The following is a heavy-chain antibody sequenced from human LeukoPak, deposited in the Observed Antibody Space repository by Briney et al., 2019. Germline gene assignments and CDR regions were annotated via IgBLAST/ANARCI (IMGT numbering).Heavy chain of an antibody. Sequence: GSLRLSCAASGFTFSSYGMNWVRQAPGKGLEWIGNIYYSGSTYYNPSLKSRVTISVDMSKDQFSLKLSSVTAADTAVYYCARVAAKTVDYWGQGTLVTVSS. J-gene: IGHJ4*02. V-gene: IGHV4-59*12. CDR3: ARVAAKTVDY. D-gene: IGHD2-15*01. CDR1: GFTFSSYG. CDR2: IYYSGST.